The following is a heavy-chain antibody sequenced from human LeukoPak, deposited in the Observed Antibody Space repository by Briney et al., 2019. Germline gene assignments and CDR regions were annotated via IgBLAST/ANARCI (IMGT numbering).Heavy chain of an antibody. J-gene: IGHJ3*02. CDR3: TRDPGNDAFDI. V-gene: IGHV3-49*02. CDR2: IRSKAYGETT. CDR1: GFTGGYYA. D-gene: IGHD1-1*01. Sequence: SLRLTCTASGFTGGYYARWWLRQAPGLGWEWGVFIRSKAYGETTEYAASVKGRFTISRDDSKSNAYLQMNSLKTEDTAVYYCTRDPGNDAFDIWGQGTMVTVSS.